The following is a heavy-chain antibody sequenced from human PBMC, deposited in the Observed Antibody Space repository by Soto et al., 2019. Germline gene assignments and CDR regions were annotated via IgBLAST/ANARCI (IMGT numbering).Heavy chain of an antibody. CDR3: VTSRSGPTYYYYYMDV. J-gene: IGHJ6*03. CDR2: MNPNSGNT. Sequence: SSLKVSCKASGYTFTIYDINCLRQATGQGLEWMGWMNPNSGNTGYAQKFQGRVTMTRNTSISTAYMELSSLRSEDTAVYYCVTSRSGPTYYYYYMDVWGKATTVTVSS. CDR1: GYTFTIYD. D-gene: IGHD1-26*01. V-gene: IGHV1-8*01.